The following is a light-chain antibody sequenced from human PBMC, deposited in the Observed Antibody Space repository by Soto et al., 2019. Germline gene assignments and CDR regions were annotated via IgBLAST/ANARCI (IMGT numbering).Light chain of an antibody. CDR2: DAS. J-gene: IGKJ4*01. V-gene: IGKV3-11*01. Sequence: EIVLTQSPATLSLSPGERATLSCRASQSVSSYLAWYQQKPGQAPRLLIYDASNRATGIPARFSGSESGTDFALTISTREPEDFAVYYCQQRRNWPPAFGGGTKVEIK. CDR3: QQRRNWPPA. CDR1: QSVSSY.